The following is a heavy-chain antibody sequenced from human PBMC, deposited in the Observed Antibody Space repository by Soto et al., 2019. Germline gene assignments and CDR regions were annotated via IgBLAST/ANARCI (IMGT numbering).Heavy chain of an antibody. CDR2: TGLNGRTT. J-gene: IGHJ4*02. CDR1: GFTFSTSA. V-gene: IGHV3-23*01. Sequence: EVQLLASGGGLVQPGGSLRLSCAASGFTFSTSAMTWVRQAPGKGLEWVSTTGLNGRTTYYADSVKGRFTVSRDNSKNTLDLQMSSLRAEDTAVYYCATVHGTSRSFDSWGQGTLVTVSS. CDR3: ATVHGTSRSFDS.